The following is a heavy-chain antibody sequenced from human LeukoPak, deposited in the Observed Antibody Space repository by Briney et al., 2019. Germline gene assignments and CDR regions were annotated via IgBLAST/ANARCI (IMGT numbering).Heavy chain of an antibody. CDR3: ARARGGDFWSGYYHPSFDY. D-gene: IGHD3-3*01. J-gene: IGHJ4*02. CDR1: GGTFSSYA. Sequence: ASVKASCEASGGTFSSYAISWVRQAPGQGLEWMGGIIPIFGTANYAQKFQGRVTITADKSTSAAYMELSSLRSEDTAVYYCARARGGDFWSGYYHPSFDYWGQGTLVTVSS. CDR2: IIPIFGTA. V-gene: IGHV1-69*06.